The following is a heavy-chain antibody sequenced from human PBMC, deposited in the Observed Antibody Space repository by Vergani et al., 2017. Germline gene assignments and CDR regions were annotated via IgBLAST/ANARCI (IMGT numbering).Heavy chain of an antibody. CDR3: AAVNYYDSSGHDAFDF. J-gene: IGHJ3*01. CDR2: IVVGSGNT. Sequence: QMQLVQSGPEVKKPGTSVKVSCKASGFTFTSSAVQWVRQARGQRLEWIGWIVVGSGNTNYAQKFQERVTITRDMSTSTAYMELSSLRSEDTAVYYCAAVNYYDSSGHDAFDFWGQGTMVTVSS. V-gene: IGHV1-58*01. D-gene: IGHD3-22*01. CDR1: GFTFTSSA.